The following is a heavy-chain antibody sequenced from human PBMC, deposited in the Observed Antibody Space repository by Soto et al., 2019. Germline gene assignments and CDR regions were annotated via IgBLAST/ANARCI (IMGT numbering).Heavy chain of an antibody. CDR2: MSGSSSTT. Sequence: PGGSLRISGATSGLTFSNYAMSWVRQAPGGGLEWLSSMSGSSSTTYYADSVRGRFTISRDRSKNTLYLQRSSLRAEDTDLYYCAKNQERELPRVIDFCGQGTLVTVSS. J-gene: IGHJ4*02. CDR3: AKNQERELPRVIDF. D-gene: IGHD1-7*01. CDR1: GLTFSNYA. V-gene: IGHV3-23*01.